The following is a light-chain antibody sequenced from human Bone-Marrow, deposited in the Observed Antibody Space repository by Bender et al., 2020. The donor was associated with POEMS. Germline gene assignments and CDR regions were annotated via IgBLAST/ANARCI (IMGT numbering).Light chain of an antibody. CDR2: EVS. J-gene: IGLJ3*02. CDR3: SAYTDSSTQV. Sequence: QSALTQPPSASGSPGQSVTISCTGTSSDVGRYDYVSWYQQHPGKAPKLLIHEVSNRPSGISDRFSGSKSGSTASLTISGLQSEDEADYYCSAYTDSSTQVFGGGTKVTVL. CDR1: SSDVGRYDY. V-gene: IGLV2-14*01.